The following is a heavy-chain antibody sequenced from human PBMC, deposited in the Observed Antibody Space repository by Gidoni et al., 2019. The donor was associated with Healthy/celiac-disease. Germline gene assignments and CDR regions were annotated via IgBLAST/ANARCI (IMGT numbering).Heavy chain of an antibody. V-gene: IGHV3-21*01. Sequence: EVQLVESGGGLVKPGGSLSLSCAASGFPFSSYSMNGVRQAPGKGLEWVSSISSSSSYIYYADSVKGRFTISRDNAKNSRYLQMNSLRAEDTAVYYCARGTYSGTYYFDYWGQGTLVTVSS. D-gene: IGHD1-1*01. J-gene: IGHJ4*02. CDR3: ARGTYSGTYYFDY. CDR1: GFPFSSYS. CDR2: ISSSSSYI.